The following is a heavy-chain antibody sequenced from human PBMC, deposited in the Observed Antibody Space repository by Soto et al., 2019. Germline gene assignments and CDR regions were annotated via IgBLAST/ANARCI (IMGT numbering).Heavy chain of an antibody. CDR3: ARFRERVLLWFGENNWFDH. Sequence: ASVKVSCKASGYTFTSYGISWVRQAPGQGLEWMGWISAYNGNTNYAQKLQGRVTMTTDTSTSTAYMELRSLRSDDTAVYYCARFRERVLLWFGENNWFDHWGQGTLVTVSS. V-gene: IGHV1-18*01. CDR2: ISAYNGNT. D-gene: IGHD3-10*01. CDR1: GYTFTSYG. J-gene: IGHJ5*02.